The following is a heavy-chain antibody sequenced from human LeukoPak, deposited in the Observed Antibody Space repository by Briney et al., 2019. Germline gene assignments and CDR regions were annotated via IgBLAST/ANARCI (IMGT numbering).Heavy chain of an antibody. V-gene: IGHV1-8*01. CDR1: GYTFTGYD. J-gene: IGHJ4*02. D-gene: IGHD5-12*01. Sequence: ASVKVSCKASGYTFTGYDINWVRQATGQGLEWMGWMNPNSGNTGYAQKFQGRVTMTRNTSISTAYMELSSLRSEDTAVYYCATRGYSGYSPFDYWGQGTLVTVSS. CDR2: MNPNSGNT. CDR3: ATRGYSGYSPFDY.